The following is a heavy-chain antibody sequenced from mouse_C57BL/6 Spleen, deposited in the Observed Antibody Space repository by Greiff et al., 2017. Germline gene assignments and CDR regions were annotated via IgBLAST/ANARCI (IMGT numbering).Heavy chain of an antibody. CDR2: IDPSDSYT. J-gene: IGHJ2*01. Sequence: QVQLQQSGAELVMPGASVKLSCKASGYTFTSYWMHWVKQRPGQGLEWIGEIDPSDSYTNYNQKFKGKSTLTVDKSSSTAYMQLSSLTSEDSAVYYCARDYSNSFDYWGQGTTLTVSS. D-gene: IGHD2-5*01. CDR3: ARDYSNSFDY. CDR1: GYTFTSYW. V-gene: IGHV1-69*01.